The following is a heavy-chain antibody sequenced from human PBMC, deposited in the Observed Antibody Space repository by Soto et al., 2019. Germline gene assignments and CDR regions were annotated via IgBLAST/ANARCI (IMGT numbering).Heavy chain of an antibody. CDR2: ISSAGDA. Sequence: GGSLRLSCEASGFTFTKHDMTWVRQPTGKGLEWVSGISSAGDADYADSVEGRFSISRENAHSSFFLQMNSLRVGDSAVYYCARTDRDFYGLDVWGQGTTVTVSS. CDR3: ARTDRDFYGLDV. V-gene: IGHV3-13*01. J-gene: IGHJ6*02. CDR1: GFTFTKHD.